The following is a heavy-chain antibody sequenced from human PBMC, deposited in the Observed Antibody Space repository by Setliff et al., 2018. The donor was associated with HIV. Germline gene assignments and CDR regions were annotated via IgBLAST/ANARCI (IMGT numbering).Heavy chain of an antibody. J-gene: IGHJ4*02. D-gene: IGHD3-10*01. CDR3: TGDYNSGSNRFDY. Sequence: SETLSLTCTVSGGSISSGANYWSWIRQHPGKGLEWIGYIYYRGSTYYNPSLESRVTISLDTSKNQFSLRLTSVTAADTAVYYCTGDYNSGSNRFDYWGQGTPVTVSS. CDR2: IYYRGST. CDR1: GGSISSGANY. V-gene: IGHV4-31*03.